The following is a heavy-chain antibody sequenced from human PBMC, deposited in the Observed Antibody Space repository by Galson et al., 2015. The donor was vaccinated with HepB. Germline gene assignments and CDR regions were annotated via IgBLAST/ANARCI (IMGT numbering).Heavy chain of an antibody. D-gene: IGHD4-17*01. Sequence: SLRLSCAASGFSFNYFPMHWVRQAPGKGLEWVAVISYTGSYTGHADFGRGRFTISRDNSKNALYLQMNSLRVDDTALYYCVRPRGAGAGDYQNWYFDLWGRGTLVTVSS. J-gene: IGHJ2*01. CDR1: GFSFNYFP. V-gene: IGHV3-30-3*01. CDR2: ISYTGSYT. CDR3: VRPRGAGAGDYQNWYFDL.